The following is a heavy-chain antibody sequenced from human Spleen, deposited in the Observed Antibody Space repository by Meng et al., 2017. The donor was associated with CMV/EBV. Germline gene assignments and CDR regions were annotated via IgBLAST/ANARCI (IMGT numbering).Heavy chain of an antibody. CDR3: ARDSRHYDFYQDAFDV. CDR1: GYTFTGYY. Sequence: ASVKVSCKACGYTFTGYYMHWVRQAPEQGLEWMGWINPNSGGTRYAQKFQDRVNMTRDKSISKAYMEMSSLRSDDTAVYYCARDSRHYDFYQDAFDVWGQGTMVT. D-gene: IGHD3-3*01. J-gene: IGHJ3*01. V-gene: IGHV1-2*02. CDR2: INPNSGGT.